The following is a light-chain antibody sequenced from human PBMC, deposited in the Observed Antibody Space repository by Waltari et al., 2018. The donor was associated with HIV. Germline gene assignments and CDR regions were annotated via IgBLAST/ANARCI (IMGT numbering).Light chain of an antibody. CDR3: LLSSSELRI. CDR1: VGSVSSNFV. J-gene: IGLJ2*01. CDR2: ETK. Sequence: QGVVTQEPSVTVSPGEKVTLTCDFSVGSVSSNFVSYWFQQKAGQVPISLIYETKNRQSWAPARFSGSVLGDKPVLTLSGALPEDEATYYCLLSSSELRIFGTGTSLTVL. V-gene: IGLV7-46*01.